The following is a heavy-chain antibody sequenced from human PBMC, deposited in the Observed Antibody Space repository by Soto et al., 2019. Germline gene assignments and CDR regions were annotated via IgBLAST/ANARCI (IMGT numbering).Heavy chain of an antibody. CDR1: GFIFSDYA. CDR3: ARYVVGRGKDAPGY. V-gene: IGHV3-23*01. Sequence: EVPLLESGGGLVQPGGSLTLSYAASGFIFSDYAMSWVRQAPGKGLEWVSSISAVTSAINYADPVRGRFTMSRDNSENKVYLQINSLRVEDTAIYYCARYVVGRGKDAPGYWGQGTLVTVSS. CDR2: ISAVTSAI. D-gene: IGHD3-10*01. J-gene: IGHJ4*02.